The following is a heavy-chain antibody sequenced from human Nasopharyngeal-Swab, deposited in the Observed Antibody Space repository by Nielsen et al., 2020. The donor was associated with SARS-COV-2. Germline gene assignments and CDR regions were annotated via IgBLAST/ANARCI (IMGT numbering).Heavy chain of an antibody. J-gene: IGHJ6*02. CDR1: GYTFTSYG. CDR3: ARGIVVVPAAMGGFHYYYYGMDV. CDR2: ISAYNGNT. D-gene: IGHD2-2*01. Sequence: ASVKVSCKASGYTFTSYGISWVRQAPGQGLEWMGWISAYNGNTNYAQKLQGRVTMTTETSTSTAYMELRSLRSDDTAVYYCARGIVVVPAAMGGFHYYYYGMDVWGQGTTVTVSS. V-gene: IGHV1-18*01.